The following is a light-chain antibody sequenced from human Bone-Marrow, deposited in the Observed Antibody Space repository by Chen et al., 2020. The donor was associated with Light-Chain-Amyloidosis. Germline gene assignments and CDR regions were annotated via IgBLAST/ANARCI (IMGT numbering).Light chain of an antibody. V-gene: IGLV3-21*02. CDR1: NIGFKS. Sequence: SYVLIQSLSVSAAPAQTATIPWGGNNIGFKSVHWYQQRPGQAPVLVVHDDRDRPSGIPERFSGSNSGDTATQTISRVEAGDKADYYCQVWDTTNDHVVFGGGTKLTVL. CDR2: DDR. J-gene: IGLJ3*02. CDR3: QVWDTTNDHVV.